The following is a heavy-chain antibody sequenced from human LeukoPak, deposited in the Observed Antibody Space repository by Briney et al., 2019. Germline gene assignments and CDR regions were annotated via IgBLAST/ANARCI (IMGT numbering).Heavy chain of an antibody. Sequence: GGSLRLSCAASGFTFSSYGMHWVRQAPGKGLEWVAVIWYDGSNKYYADSVKGRFTISRNNSKNTLYLQMNSLRAEDTAVYYCARDRSSGSYYGYYYYYYMDVWGKGTTVTVSS. J-gene: IGHJ6*03. V-gene: IGHV3-33*01. CDR3: ARDRSSGSYYGYYYYYYMDV. CDR2: IWYDGSNK. CDR1: GFTFSSYG. D-gene: IGHD1-26*01.